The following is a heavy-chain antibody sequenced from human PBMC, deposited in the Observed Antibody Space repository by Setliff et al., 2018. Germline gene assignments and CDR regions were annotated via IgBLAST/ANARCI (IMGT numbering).Heavy chain of an antibody. Sequence: SVKVSCKASGGTFSSYAISWVRQAPGQGLEWMGGIIPIFGSTSYAQKFQGRVTMTRDTSTSTVYMELSSLRSEDTAVYYCARDEGSGWYVGYWGQGTLVTVSS. CDR1: GGTFSSYA. CDR2: IIPIFGST. D-gene: IGHD6-19*01. J-gene: IGHJ4*02. CDR3: ARDEGSGWYVGY. V-gene: IGHV1-69*05.